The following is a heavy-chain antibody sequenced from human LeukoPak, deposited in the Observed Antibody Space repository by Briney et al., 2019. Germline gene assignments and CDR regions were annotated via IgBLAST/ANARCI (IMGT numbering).Heavy chain of an antibody. CDR2: ISSSGSTI. V-gene: IGHV3-11*04. CDR3: AREYSYYYYYYMDV. D-gene: IGHD1-26*01. J-gene: IGHJ6*03. CDR1: GFTFSDYY. Sequence: RLSCAASGFTFSDYYMSWIRQAPGKGLEWVSYISSSGSTIYYADSVKGRFTISRDNAKNSLYLQMNSLRAEDTAVYYCAREYSYYYYYYMDVWGKGTTVTVSS.